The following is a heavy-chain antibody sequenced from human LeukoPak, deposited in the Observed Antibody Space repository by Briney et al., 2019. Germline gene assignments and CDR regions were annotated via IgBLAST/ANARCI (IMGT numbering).Heavy chain of an antibody. D-gene: IGHD6-13*01. CDR1: GGSISSYY. J-gene: IGHJ6*03. CDR2: IYTSGST. Sequence: SETLSLTCTLSGGSISSYYWSWIRQPPGKGLEWIGYIYTSGSTNYNPSLKSRVTISVDTSKNQFSLKLSSVTAADTAVYYCARHLAAAGDYYYYYYMDVWGKGTTVTVSS. CDR3: ARHLAAAGDYYYYYYMDV. V-gene: IGHV4-4*09.